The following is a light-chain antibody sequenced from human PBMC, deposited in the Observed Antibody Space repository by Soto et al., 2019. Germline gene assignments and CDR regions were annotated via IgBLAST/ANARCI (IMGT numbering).Light chain of an antibody. Sequence: EIVMTQSPATLSVSPGERATLSCRASQSVSSNLAWYQQKPGQAPRLLIYGASTRATGIPARFSGSGSGTEFTLIISSLQSEDFAVYYCQQYNNRPPWTFGQGTKVGIK. CDR1: QSVSSN. V-gene: IGKV3-15*01. CDR3: QQYNNRPPWT. J-gene: IGKJ1*01. CDR2: GAS.